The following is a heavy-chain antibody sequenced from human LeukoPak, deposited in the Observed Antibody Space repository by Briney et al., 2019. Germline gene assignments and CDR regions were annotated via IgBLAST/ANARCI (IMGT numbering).Heavy chain of an antibody. CDR1: GGSISSGDYY. D-gene: IGHD2-15*01. CDR3: ARGFSVVVVAA. V-gene: IGHV4-30-4*01. J-gene: IGHJ5*02. CDR2: IYYSGST. Sequence: SETLSLTCTVSGGSISSGDYYWSWIRQPPGKCLEWIGYIYYSGSTYYNPSLKSRVTISVDTSKNQFSLKLSSVTAADTAVYYCARGFSVVVVAAWGQGTLVTVSS.